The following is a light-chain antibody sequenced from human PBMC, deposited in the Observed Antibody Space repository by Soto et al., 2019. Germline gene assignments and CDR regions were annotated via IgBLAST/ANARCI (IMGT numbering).Light chain of an antibody. Sequence: DIQRTEAPATLSAFVGYRDTNTCRASQDIGTWLAWTQQTPGRAPTLLIYDASILEAGVPSRFRGSGSGTDFTFTICRLQPEDIATYYCEPYDNLPPFGQGTRLEIK. CDR3: EPYDNLPP. J-gene: IGKJ5*01. CDR2: DAS. CDR1: QDIGTW. V-gene: IGKV1-33*01.